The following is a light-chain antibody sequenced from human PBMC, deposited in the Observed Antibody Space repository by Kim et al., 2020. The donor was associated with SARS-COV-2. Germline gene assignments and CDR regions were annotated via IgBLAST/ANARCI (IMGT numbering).Light chain of an antibody. CDR1: QRVSSN. CDR2: GTS. CDR3: QQYDTWRCA. J-gene: IGKJ1*01. V-gene: IGKV3-15*01. Sequence: LYSGERATRSDRARQRVSSNLAWYQQTPGQAPRLLIFGTSTRATGIPAMFSGSGSGTEFTLTISSLQSEDFAVYYCQQYDTWRCAFGQGTKVDIK.